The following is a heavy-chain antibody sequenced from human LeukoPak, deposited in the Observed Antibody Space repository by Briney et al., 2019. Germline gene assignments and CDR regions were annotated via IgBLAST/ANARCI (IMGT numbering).Heavy chain of an antibody. CDR1: SGSISSYY. J-gene: IGHJ4*02. CDR3: ARHYYDSSGTLYYFDY. Sequence: SETLSLTCTVSSGSISSYYWSWIRQPAGKGLEWIGRIYTSGSTNYNFSLKSRVTMSVDTSKNQFSLKLSSVTAADTAVYYCARHYYDSSGTLYYFDYWGQGTLVTVSS. D-gene: IGHD3-22*01. CDR2: IYTSGST. V-gene: IGHV4-4*07.